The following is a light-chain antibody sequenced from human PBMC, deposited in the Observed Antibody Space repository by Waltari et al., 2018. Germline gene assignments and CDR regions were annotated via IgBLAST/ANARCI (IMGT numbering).Light chain of an antibody. CDR3: QQYNNWPDT. J-gene: IGKJ2*01. CDR2: GAS. V-gene: IGKV3-15*01. Sequence: EIVMTQSPATLSVSPGERATLSCRASQSVSSNLAWYQQQPGQAPRLRIYGASTRATGIPARFSGSGSGTEFTLTISSLQSEDFAVYYCQQYNNWPDTFGQGTKLEIK. CDR1: QSVSSN.